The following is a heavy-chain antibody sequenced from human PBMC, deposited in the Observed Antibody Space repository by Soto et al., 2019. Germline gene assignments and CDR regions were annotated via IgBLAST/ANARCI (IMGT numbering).Heavy chain of an antibody. Sequence: QVQLVQSGAEVKKPGSSVKVSCKASGGTFRSYAVSWVRQAPGQGLEWMGGIIPIFGTADYAQKFQGRVTITADESTSTAYMELSSLRSEDTAVYYCASSGYCSGGSCSYPQYYYYGMDVWGQGTTVTVSS. CDR2: IIPIFGTA. V-gene: IGHV1-69*12. CDR3: ASSGYCSGGSCSYPQYYYYGMDV. J-gene: IGHJ6*02. CDR1: GGTFRSYA. D-gene: IGHD2-15*01.